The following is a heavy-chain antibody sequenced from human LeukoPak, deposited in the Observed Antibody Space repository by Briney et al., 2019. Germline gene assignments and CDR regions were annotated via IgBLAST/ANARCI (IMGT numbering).Heavy chain of an antibody. D-gene: IGHD6-19*01. CDR3: AKDRYVAVAGPYYFDF. Sequence: PGRSLRLSCGASGFTFSSYGMHWVRQAPGKGLEWVAGISFDGSNKYYADSVKGRFTISRDNSKNTLYLQMNSLRAEDTAVYYCAKDRYVAVAGPYYFDFRGQGTLVTVSS. V-gene: IGHV3-30*18. CDR2: ISFDGSNK. J-gene: IGHJ4*02. CDR1: GFTFSSYG.